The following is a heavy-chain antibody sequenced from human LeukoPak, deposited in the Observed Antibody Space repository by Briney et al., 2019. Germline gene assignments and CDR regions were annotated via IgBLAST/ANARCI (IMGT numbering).Heavy chain of an antibody. CDR3: AREWVDYGGNPDYYYGMDV. J-gene: IGHJ6*02. CDR2: INPNSGGT. D-gene: IGHD4-23*01. Sequence: ASVKVSCKASGGTFSSYAISWVRQAPGQGLEWMGWINPNSGGTNYAQKFQGWVTVTRDTSISTAYMELSRLRSDDTAVYYCAREWVDYGGNPDYYYGMDVWGQGTTVTVSS. CDR1: GGTFSSYA. V-gene: IGHV1-2*04.